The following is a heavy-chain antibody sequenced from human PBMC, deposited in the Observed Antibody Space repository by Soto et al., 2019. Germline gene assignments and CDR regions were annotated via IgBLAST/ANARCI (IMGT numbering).Heavy chain of an antibody. J-gene: IGHJ5*02. D-gene: IGHD3-9*01. CDR2: IIPIFGTA. V-gene: IGHV1-69*06. Sequence: QVQLVQSGAEVKKPGSSVKVSCKASGGTFSSYAISWVRQAPGQGLEWMGGIIPIFGTANYAQKCQGRVTITADKSTSTAYMELSSLRSEDTAVYYWARSGGPNYDILTGYYGNWFDPWGQGTLVTVSS. CDR3: ARSGGPNYDILTGYYGNWFDP. CDR1: GGTFSSYA.